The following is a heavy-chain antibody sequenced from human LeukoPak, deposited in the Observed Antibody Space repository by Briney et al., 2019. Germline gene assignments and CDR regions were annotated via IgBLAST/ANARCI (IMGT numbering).Heavy chain of an antibody. V-gene: IGHV4-39*07. CDR1: GGSISSSSYY. Sequence: SETLSLTCTVSGGSISSSSYYWGWIRQPPGKGLEWIGSIYYSGSTYYNPSLKSRVTISVDTSKNQFSLKLSSVTAADTAVYYCARSIVVPPAYLGGYLDYWGQGTLVTVSS. D-gene: IGHD2-2*01. CDR2: IYYSGST. J-gene: IGHJ4*02. CDR3: ARSIVVPPAYLGGYLDY.